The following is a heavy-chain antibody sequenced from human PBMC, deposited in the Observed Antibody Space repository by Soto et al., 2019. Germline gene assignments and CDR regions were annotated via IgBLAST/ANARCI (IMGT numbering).Heavy chain of an antibody. CDR1: GGSFTSNNW. V-gene: IGHV4-4*02. CDR3: ASRDPGTSVDY. Sequence: SETLSLTCAVSGGSFTSNNWWTWVRQPPGQGMEWIGEIYRTGSTNYNPSLKSRVTISLDKSENQFSLKVTSLTAADTAVYYCASRDPGTSVDYWGQGTLVTVSS. D-gene: IGHD1-7*01. J-gene: IGHJ4*02. CDR2: IYRTGST.